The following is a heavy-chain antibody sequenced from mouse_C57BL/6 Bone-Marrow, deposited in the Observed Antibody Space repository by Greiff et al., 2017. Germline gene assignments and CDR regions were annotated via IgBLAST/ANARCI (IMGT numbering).Heavy chain of an antibody. CDR2: INPSNGGT. J-gene: IGHJ2*01. CDR1: GYTFTSYW. Sequence: VQLQQPGTELVKPGASVKLSCKASGYTFTSYWLHWVKQRPGQGLEWIGNINPSNGGTNYNEKFKSKATLTVDQASSTAYMQLSSLTSEDSAVYYCARYYYSNGYFDDWGKGTTLTVSS. CDR3: ARYYYSNGYFDD. D-gene: IGHD2-5*01. V-gene: IGHV1-53*01.